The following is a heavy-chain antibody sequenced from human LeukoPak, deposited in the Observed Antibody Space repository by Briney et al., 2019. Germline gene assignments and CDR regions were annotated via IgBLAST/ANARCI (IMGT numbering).Heavy chain of an antibody. CDR1: GFTFSDYY. CDR3: ARDGRYMTYSYDI. V-gene: IGHV3-11*04. Sequence: SGGSLRLSCAASGFTFSDYYMGWIRQAPGKGLEWLSYITSNGGTMYYADSVKGRFTISRDNAKNSLYLLMNSLRAEDTAVYYCARDGRYMTYSYDIWGQGTMVTVSS. D-gene: IGHD3-16*02. J-gene: IGHJ3*02. CDR2: ITSNGGTM.